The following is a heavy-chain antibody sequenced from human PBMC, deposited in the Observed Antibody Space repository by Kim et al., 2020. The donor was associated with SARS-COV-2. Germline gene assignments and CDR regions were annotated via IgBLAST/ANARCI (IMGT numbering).Heavy chain of an antibody. CDR3: SRTKVDIVMVSYWFDP. CDR2: IHSSGST. Sequence: SETLSLTCPVSGGSISGSYWSWIRQPPGKGLEWIGYIHSSGSTNYNPSLKTRVTMSVDTSSNQFSLKLSFVTPADTAIYYCSRTKVDIVMVSYWFDPWGQGTLVAVSS. CDR1: GGSISGSY. J-gene: IGHJ5*02. D-gene: IGHD5-18*01. V-gene: IGHV4-59*01.